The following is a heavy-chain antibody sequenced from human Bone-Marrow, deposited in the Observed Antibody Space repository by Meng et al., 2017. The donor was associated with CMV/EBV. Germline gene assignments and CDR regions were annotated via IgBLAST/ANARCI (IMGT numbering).Heavy chain of an antibody. J-gene: IGHJ6*02. Sequence: GGSLRLSCAASGFTFSSYSMNWVRQAPGKGLEWVSSISSSSSYIYYADSVKGRFTISRDNAKNSLYLQMNSLRAEDTAVYYCSKDYGYGSYYYYGMDVWGQGTTVTVSS. V-gene: IGHV3-21*01. CDR2: ISSSSSYI. D-gene: IGHD5-18*01. CDR3: SKDYGYGSYYYYGMDV. CDR1: GFTFSSYS.